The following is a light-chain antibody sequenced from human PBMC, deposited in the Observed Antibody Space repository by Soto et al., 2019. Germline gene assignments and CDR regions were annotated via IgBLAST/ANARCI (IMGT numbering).Light chain of an antibody. CDR2: DAS. CDR1: QDISNF. CDR3: QQYGSSPRT. V-gene: IGKV1-33*01. J-gene: IGKJ5*01. Sequence: DIQMTQSPTSLSASVGDRVIITCQASQDISNFLNWYQQKPGKAPKLLIYDASHLESGVPSRFSGSGSGTEFTLTISSLQPDDFATYYCQQYGSSPRTVGQGTRLEIK.